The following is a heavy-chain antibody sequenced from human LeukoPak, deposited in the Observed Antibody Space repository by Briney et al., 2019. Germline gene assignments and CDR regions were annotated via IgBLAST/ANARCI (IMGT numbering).Heavy chain of an antibody. J-gene: IGHJ4*02. CDR3: ARGRLGGYSYGTFFDY. D-gene: IGHD5-18*01. CDR1: GGSFSGYY. CDR2: INHSGST. V-gene: IGHV4-34*01. Sequence: SETLFLTCAVYGGSFSGYYWSWIRQPPGKGLEWIGEINHSGSTNYNPSLKSRVTISVDTSKNQFSLKLSSVTAADTAVYYCARGRLGGYSYGTFFDYWGQGTLVTVSS.